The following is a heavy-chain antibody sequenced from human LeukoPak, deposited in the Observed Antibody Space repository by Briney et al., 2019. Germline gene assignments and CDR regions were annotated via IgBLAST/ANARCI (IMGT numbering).Heavy chain of an antibody. J-gene: IGHJ4*02. CDR1: GYTFTSYG. V-gene: IGHV1-18*01. D-gene: IGHD3-10*01. Sequence: EASVKVSCKAPGYTFTSYGINWVRQAPGQGLERMAWVSPYNGNTRYAEKVQGRVTMTTDTSTSTAYMELRSLRSDDTAVYYCAREWGADSGSYYEDYWGQGTLVTVSS. CDR2: VSPYNGNT. CDR3: AREWGADSGSYYEDY.